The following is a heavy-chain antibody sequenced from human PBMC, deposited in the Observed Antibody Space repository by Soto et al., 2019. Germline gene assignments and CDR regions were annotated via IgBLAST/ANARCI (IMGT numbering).Heavy chain of an antibody. CDR1: GGTFSSYA. D-gene: IGHD3-3*01. CDR3: ARERAGRFLEWLRWFDP. J-gene: IGHJ5*02. Sequence: GASVKVSCKASGGTFSSYAISWVRQAPGQGLEWMGGIIPIFGTANYAQKFQGRVTITADESTSTAYMELSSLRSEDTAVYYCARERAGRFLEWLRWFDPWGQGTLVTV. CDR2: IIPIFGTA. V-gene: IGHV1-69*13.